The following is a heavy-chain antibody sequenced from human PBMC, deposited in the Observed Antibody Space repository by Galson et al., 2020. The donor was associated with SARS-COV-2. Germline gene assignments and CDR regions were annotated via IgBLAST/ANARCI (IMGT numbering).Heavy chain of an antibody. V-gene: IGHV4-34*01. J-gene: IGHJ5*02. CDR3: ARGEYGGRCCSFDP. CDR1: GGSFSPYY. CDR2: VNPSGGA. Sequence: QCINAESQASETLSLTCAVYGGSFSPYYWSWIRQSPGRGLECIGGVNPSGGAYYNPSLKSRVTISLDTPKNQFSLKLTSVTAADTAVYYCARGEYGGRCCSFDPWGQGSLVSVSS. D-gene: IGHD2-15*01.